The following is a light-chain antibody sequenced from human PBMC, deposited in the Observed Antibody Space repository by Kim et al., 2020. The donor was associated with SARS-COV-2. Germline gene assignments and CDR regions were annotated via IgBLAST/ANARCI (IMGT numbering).Light chain of an antibody. CDR3: QQYDRYST. V-gene: IGKV1-5*01. CDR2: DAS. CDR1: QSIGRW. Sequence: LSASVGDRVTITCRASQSIGRWLAWYQQKPGKAPKLLIYDASSLESGVPSRFSGSGSATEFTLTISSLQPDDFATYYCQQYDRYSTFGQGTKLEIK. J-gene: IGKJ2*01.